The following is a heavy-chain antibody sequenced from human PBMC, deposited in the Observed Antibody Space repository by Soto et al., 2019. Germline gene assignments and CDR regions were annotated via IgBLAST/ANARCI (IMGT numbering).Heavy chain of an antibody. CDR3: ERDNRGWLQLGTSGYGLDV. D-gene: IGHD5-12*01. Sequence: QVQLVESGGGVVQPGRSLRLSCAASGFTFSSYGMHWVRQAPGKGLEWVAVIWYDGSNKYYANSVKGRFTISRDNSKNTLYLQMNSLRVEDTAVYYCERDNRGWLQLGTSGYGLDVWGQGTTVTVSS. CDR2: IWYDGSNK. J-gene: IGHJ6*02. V-gene: IGHV3-33*01. CDR1: GFTFSSYG.